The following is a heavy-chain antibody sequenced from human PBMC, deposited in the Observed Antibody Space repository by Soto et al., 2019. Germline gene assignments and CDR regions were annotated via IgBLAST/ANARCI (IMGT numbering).Heavy chain of an antibody. D-gene: IGHD2-21*01. CDR3: ARGPISNDHYFDY. Sequence: GGSLRLSCAASGFTFSSYSMNWVRQAPGKELEWISYISSGGDTIYYADSVRGRFTISRDNVKNSLYLQMHSLGAEETALYYCARGPISNDHYFDYWGQGALVTVSS. V-gene: IGHV3-48*01. J-gene: IGHJ4*02. CDR2: ISSGGDTI. CDR1: GFTFSSYS.